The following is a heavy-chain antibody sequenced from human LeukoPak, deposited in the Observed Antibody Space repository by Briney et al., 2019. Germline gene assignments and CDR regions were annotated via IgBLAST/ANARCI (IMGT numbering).Heavy chain of an antibody. CDR1: GFTFSGSA. V-gene: IGHV3-73*01. Sequence: GGSLRLSCAASGFTFSGSAMHWVRQASGKGLEWVGRIRSKANSYATAYAASVKGRFTISRDDSKNTAYLQMNSLKTEDTAVYYCTRLFDHYDSISGYYYMDVWGKGTTVTVSS. D-gene: IGHD3-22*01. J-gene: IGHJ6*03. CDR3: TRLFDHYDSISGYYYMDV. CDR2: IRSKANSYAT.